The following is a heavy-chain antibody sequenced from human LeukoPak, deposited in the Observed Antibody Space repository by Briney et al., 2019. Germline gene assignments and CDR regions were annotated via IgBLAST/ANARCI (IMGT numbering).Heavy chain of an antibody. CDR2: INPNSGGT. CDR1: GYTFTGYY. Sequence: ASVKVSCKASGYTFTGYYMHWVRQAPGQGLEWMGWINPNSGGTNYAQKFQGRVTMTRDTSISTAYMELSRLRSDDTAVYYSARVPAARGIAFDIWGQGTMVTVSS. J-gene: IGHJ3*02. V-gene: IGHV1-2*02. D-gene: IGHD2-2*01. CDR3: ARVPAARGIAFDI.